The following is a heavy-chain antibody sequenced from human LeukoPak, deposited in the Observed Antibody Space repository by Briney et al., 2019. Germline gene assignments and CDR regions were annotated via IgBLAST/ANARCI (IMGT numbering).Heavy chain of an antibody. CDR2: MNPNSGNT. D-gene: IGHD3-9*01. V-gene: IGHV1-8*01. J-gene: IGHJ3*02. CDR3: ARERMYYDILTGYESAPAFDI. Sequence: ASVKVSCKASGYTFTSYDINWVRQATGQGLEWMGWMNPNSGNTGYAQKFQGRVTMTRNTSISTAYMELGSLRSEDTAVYYCARERMYYDILTGYESAPAFDIWGQGTMVTVSS. CDR1: GYTFTSYD.